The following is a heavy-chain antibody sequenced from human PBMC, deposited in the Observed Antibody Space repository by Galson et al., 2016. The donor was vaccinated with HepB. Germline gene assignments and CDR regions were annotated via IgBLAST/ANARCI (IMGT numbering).Heavy chain of an antibody. CDR3: ATSLRFFDWLFKFYFDN. CDR2: IIPTSGTT. D-gene: IGHD3-9*01. Sequence: SVKVSCKASGGTFNKYDINWVRQAPGQGPEWVGGIIPTSGTTDYAPKLQARVTITADTSTSTAYMELRSLTSEDTAVYYCATSLRFFDWLFKFYFDNWGQGTLVTVSS. CDR1: GGTFNKYD. J-gene: IGHJ4*02. V-gene: IGHV1-69*06.